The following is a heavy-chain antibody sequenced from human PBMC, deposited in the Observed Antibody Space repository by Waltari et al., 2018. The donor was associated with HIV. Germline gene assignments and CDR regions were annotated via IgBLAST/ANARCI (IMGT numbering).Heavy chain of an antibody. CDR2: FYSGGST. J-gene: IGHJ4*02. D-gene: IGHD3-22*01. CDR1: EFTVSRNN. CDR3: ARGPTYYYDSSGMDY. V-gene: IGHV3-53*01. Sequence: EVQLVESGGGLIKPGGSLSLSCAASEFTVSRNNLSWVRPSTGKGLDWVSVFYSGGSTYYADSVKGRFTISRDNSKNTLYLQMNSLRAEDTAVYYCARGPTYYYDSSGMDYWGQGTLVTVSS.